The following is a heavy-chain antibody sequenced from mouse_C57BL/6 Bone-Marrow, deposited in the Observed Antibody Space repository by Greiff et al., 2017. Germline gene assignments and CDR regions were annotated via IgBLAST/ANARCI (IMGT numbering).Heavy chain of an antibody. CDR3: ARGEYYGFQFAY. J-gene: IGHJ3*01. V-gene: IGHV15-2*01. CDR1: DSEVFPIAY. Sequence: VQLQESGSELRSPGSSVKLSCKDFDSEVFPIAYMSWVRQTPGHGFDWIGGILPSIGRTIYGEKFEDKATLDADTLSNTAYLELNRLTSEDSAFDYCARGEYYGFQFAYWGQGTLVTVSA. CDR2: ILPSIGRT. D-gene: IGHD1-1*01.